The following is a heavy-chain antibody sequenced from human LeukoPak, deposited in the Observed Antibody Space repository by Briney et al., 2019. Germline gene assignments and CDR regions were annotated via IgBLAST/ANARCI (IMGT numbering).Heavy chain of an antibody. J-gene: IGHJ4*02. D-gene: IGHD6-6*01. CDR3: ARGPYSTSPHFDY. CDR2: INPNSGGT. CDR1: GYSVTGYY. Sequence: GASVKVSCKASGYSVTGYYMHWVRQAPGQGLEWMGWINPNSGGTHYAQKFQGRVTMTRDTAISTPYMELSSLRSDDTAIYYCARGPYSTSPHFDYWGQGILVTVSS. V-gene: IGHV1-2*02.